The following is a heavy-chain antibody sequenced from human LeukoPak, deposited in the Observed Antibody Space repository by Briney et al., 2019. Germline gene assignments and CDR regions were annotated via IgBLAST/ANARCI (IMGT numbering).Heavy chain of an antibody. D-gene: IGHD1-1*01. CDR3: ARTKRGTGVGFDY. Sequence: PSETLSLTCTVSGGSISSYYWSWIRQPPGKGLEWIGSIYYSGSTYYNPSLKSRVTISVDTSKNQFSLKLSSVTAADTAVYYCARTKRGTGVGFDYWGQGTLVTVSS. CDR2: IYYSGST. V-gene: IGHV4-39*01. J-gene: IGHJ4*02. CDR1: GGSISSYY.